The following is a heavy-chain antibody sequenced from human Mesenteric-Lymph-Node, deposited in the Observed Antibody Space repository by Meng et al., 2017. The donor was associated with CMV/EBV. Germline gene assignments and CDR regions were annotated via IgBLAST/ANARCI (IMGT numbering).Heavy chain of an antibody. V-gene: IGHV3-74*01. CDR3: ARLNSHGFNWYGELYYGLDV. D-gene: IGHD5-24*01. CDR2: INNLGSAT. J-gene: IGHJ6*02. CDR1: GFTFSNAW. Sequence: GGSLRLSCAASGFTFSNAWMHWVRQAPGKGLMWVSRINNLGSATTYADSVKGRFTLSRDNAKNSLDLQMSSLTAEDTAVYYCARLNSHGFNWYGELYYGLDVWGQGTTVTVSS.